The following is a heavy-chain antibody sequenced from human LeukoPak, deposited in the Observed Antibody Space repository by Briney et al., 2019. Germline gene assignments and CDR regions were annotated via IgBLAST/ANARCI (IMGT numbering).Heavy chain of an antibody. J-gene: IGHJ4*02. CDR3: ARDEYWQFDY. V-gene: IGHV1-2*02. Sequence: ASVKVSCKASGYTFTDYYIHWVRQAPGQGLEWMGWIDPNSGGTNFAQKFQGRVTMTTDTSITTAYMELTRLRSDDTAVYYCARDEYWQFDYWGQGTLVTVSS. CDR2: IDPNSGGT. CDR1: GYTFTDYY. D-gene: IGHD3-3*02.